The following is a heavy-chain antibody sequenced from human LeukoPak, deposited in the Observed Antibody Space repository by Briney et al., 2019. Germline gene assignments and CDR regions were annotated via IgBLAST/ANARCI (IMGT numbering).Heavy chain of an antibody. D-gene: IGHD6-19*01. V-gene: IGHV4-39*07. CDR2: INHSGST. CDR1: GGSISSSSYY. Sequence: SETLSLTCTVSGGSISSSSYYWSWIRQPPGKGLEWIGEINHSGSTNYNPSLKSRVTISVDTSKNQFSLKLSSVTAADTAVYYCARGSLRPGIAVAGHFDYWGQGTLVTVSS. J-gene: IGHJ4*02. CDR3: ARGSLRPGIAVAGHFDY.